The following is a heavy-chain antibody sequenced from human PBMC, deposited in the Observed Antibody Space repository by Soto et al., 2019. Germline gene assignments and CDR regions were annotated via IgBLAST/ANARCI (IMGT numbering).Heavy chain of an antibody. CDR2: ISYDGSNK. Sequence: GGSLRLSFAASGFTFSSYGMHWVRQAPGKGLEWVAVISYDGSNKYYADSVKGRFTISRDNSKNTLYLQMNSLRAEDTAVYYCAKDRSRLWNYSTYYYYMDVWGKGTTVTVSS. J-gene: IGHJ6*03. D-gene: IGHD1-7*01. V-gene: IGHV3-30*18. CDR3: AKDRSRLWNYSTYYYYMDV. CDR1: GFTFSSYG.